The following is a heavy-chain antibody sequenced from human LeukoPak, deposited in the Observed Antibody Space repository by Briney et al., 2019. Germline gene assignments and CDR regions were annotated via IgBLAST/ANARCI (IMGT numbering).Heavy chain of an antibody. Sequence: GGSLRLSCAASGFTFSSYAMHWVRQAPGKGLEWVAVISYDGSNKYYADSVKGRFTISRDNSKNTLYLQMNSLRAEDTAVYYCAKDQGTVTTTRPVNHFDYWGQGTLVTVSS. V-gene: IGHV3-30-3*01. CDR3: AKDQGTVTTTRPVNHFDY. CDR2: ISYDGSNK. CDR1: GFTFSSYA. J-gene: IGHJ4*02. D-gene: IGHD4-17*01.